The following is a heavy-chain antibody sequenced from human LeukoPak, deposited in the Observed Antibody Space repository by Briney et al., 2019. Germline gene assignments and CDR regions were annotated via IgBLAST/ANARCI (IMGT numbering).Heavy chain of an antibody. V-gene: IGHV3-48*03. CDR2: ISSSGSTI. CDR1: GFTFSSYE. Sequence: PGGSLRLSCAASGFTFSSYEMDWVRQAPGKGLEWVSYISSSGSTIYYADSVKGRFTISRDNAKNSLYLQMNSLRAEDTAVYYCARERSRKRFGELLRYFDYWGQGTLVTVSS. CDR3: ARERSRKRFGELLRYFDY. D-gene: IGHD3-10*01. J-gene: IGHJ4*02.